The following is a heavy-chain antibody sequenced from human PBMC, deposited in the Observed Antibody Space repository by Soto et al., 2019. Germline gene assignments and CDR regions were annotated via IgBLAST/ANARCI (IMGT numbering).Heavy chain of an antibody. V-gene: IGHV3-9*01. CDR1: GFTFDDYA. CDR2: INWNSGSI. J-gene: IGHJ6*02. CDR3: AKDRGSGSYAANYYYYGMDV. D-gene: IGHD3-10*01. Sequence: GGSLRLSCAASGFTFDDYAMHWVRQAPGKGLEWVSGINWNSGSIGYADSVKGRFTISRDNAKTSLYLQMNSLRAEDTALYYCAKDRGSGSYAANYYYYGMDVWGQGTTVTVSS.